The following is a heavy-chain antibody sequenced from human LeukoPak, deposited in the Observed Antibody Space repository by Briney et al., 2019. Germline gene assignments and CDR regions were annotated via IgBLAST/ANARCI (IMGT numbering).Heavy chain of an antibody. CDR1: GFTFSSYW. J-gene: IGHJ4*02. Sequence: GGSLRVSCAASGFTFSSYWMHWVRQAPGKGLVWVSRINSDGSSTSYADSVKGRFTISGDNAKNTLYLQMNSLRAEDTAVYYCARTQDYGDYKGFDYWGRGTLVTVSS. V-gene: IGHV3-74*01. D-gene: IGHD4-17*01. CDR2: INSDGSST. CDR3: ARTQDYGDYKGFDY.